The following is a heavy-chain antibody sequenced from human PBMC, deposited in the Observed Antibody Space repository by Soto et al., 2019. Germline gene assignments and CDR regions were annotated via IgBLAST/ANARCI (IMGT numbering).Heavy chain of an antibody. D-gene: IGHD3-3*02. CDR1: GGSISSGGYY. V-gene: IGHV4-31*03. J-gene: IGHJ4*02. CDR3: ARDWRTIRIWDY. Sequence: SETLSLTCTVSGGSISSGGYYWSWIRQHPGKGLEWIGYIYYSGSTYYNPSLKSRVTISVDTSKNQFSLKLSSVTAADTAVYYCARDWRTIRIWDYWGQGTLVTVSS. CDR2: IYYSGST.